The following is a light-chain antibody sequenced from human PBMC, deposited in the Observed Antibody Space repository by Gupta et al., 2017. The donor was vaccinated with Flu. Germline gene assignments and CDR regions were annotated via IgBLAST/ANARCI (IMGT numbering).Light chain of an antibody. Sequence: IQMTPSPSPLSSSVGDRVTITCRASQSVSSWLAWYQQKPGKAPKLLIYKASNLESGVPSRFSGSGSGTEFTLTITSLQPDDFATYYCQQYDTYPLTFGGGTKVEIK. J-gene: IGKJ4*01. CDR3: QQYDTYPLT. CDR1: QSVSSW. V-gene: IGKV1-5*03. CDR2: KAS.